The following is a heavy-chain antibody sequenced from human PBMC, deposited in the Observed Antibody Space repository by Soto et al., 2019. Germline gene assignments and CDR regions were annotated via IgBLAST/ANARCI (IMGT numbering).Heavy chain of an antibody. J-gene: IGHJ4*02. CDR3: TRPDYGGNSGTGDY. D-gene: IGHD4-17*01. CDR2: IRSNTNNYAT. CDR1: GLAFVGSG. V-gene: IGHV3-73*02. Sequence: EVQLVESGGGLVQPGGSLKLSCVASGLAFVGSGIHWVRQASGKGLEWVGRIRSNTNNYATEYAASVKGRFIISRDDSRNTAYLQMNSLKTEDTALYYCTRPDYGGNSGTGDYWGQGTWSPSPQ.